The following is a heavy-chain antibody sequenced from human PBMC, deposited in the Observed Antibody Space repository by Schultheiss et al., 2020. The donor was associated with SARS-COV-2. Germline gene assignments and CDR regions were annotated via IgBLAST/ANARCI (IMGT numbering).Heavy chain of an antibody. CDR2: INPNSGGT. CDR3: ARTYGDYPYYYYGMDV. CDR1: FTDYY. Sequence: ASVKVSCKASFTDYYVHWVRRAPGQGLEWVGWINPNSGGTNYAQKFRGWVTMTRDTSISTAYMELSRLRSDDTAVYYCARTYGDYPYYYYGMDVWGQGTTVTVSS. J-gene: IGHJ6*02. V-gene: IGHV1-2*04. D-gene: IGHD4-17*01.